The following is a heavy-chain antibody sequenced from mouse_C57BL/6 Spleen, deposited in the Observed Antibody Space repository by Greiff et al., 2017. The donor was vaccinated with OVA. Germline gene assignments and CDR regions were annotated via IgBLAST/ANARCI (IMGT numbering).Heavy chain of an antibody. CDR1: GYTFTDYN. CDR3: ARGATVPYAMDY. D-gene: IGHD1-1*01. Sequence: VQLQQSGPELVKPGASVKIPCKASGYTFTDYNMDWVKQSHGKSLEWIGDINPNNGGTIYNQKFKGKATLTVDKSSSTAYMELRSLTSEDTAVYYCARGATVPYAMDYWGQGTSVTVSS. J-gene: IGHJ4*01. CDR2: INPNNGGT. V-gene: IGHV1-18*01.